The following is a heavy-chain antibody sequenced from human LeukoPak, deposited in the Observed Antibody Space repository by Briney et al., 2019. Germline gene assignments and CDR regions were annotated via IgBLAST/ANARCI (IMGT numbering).Heavy chain of an antibody. Sequence: SETLSLTCTVSGGSITSNTFYWAWIRQPPGKPLDWLGTIYYTGGAYSNPSLKSRVTISVDTSKNQFFLTLRSVAAADTAFYYCARIGYSYGPQYYFDCWGQGTLVTVSS. J-gene: IGHJ4*02. CDR1: GGSITSNTFY. CDR2: IYYTGGA. CDR3: ARIGYSYGPQYYFDC. V-gene: IGHV4-39*07. D-gene: IGHD5-18*01.